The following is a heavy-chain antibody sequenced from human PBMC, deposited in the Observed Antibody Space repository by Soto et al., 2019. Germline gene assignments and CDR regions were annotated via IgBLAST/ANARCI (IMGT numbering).Heavy chain of an antibody. Sequence: QVQLVESGGGVVQPGTSLRLSCAASGFTFSNYGIHWVRQAPGKGLEWVAVISYDGSNKYYADSVKGRFTICRDNSKNTLYLQMNSMAPEDTAVYYCAKDGAPVYCGRSTCHPAGVYWFQGTLVTVSS. CDR1: GFTFSNYG. D-gene: IGHD2-15*01. CDR2: ISYDGSNK. CDR3: AKDGAPVYCGRSTCHPAGVY. V-gene: IGHV3-30*18. J-gene: IGHJ4*02.